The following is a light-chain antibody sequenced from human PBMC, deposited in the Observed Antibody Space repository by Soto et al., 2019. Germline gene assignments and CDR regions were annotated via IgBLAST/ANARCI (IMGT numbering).Light chain of an antibody. V-gene: IGKV3-20*01. Sequence: EIVLTQSPGTLSLSPGESATLSCRASQSVTNSRLAWYQQKPGQAPKVLIYGGSNRATGIPDRFSGSGSGTDFTLTISRLEPEDVAIYYCQQWSSSPRTFGQGTKLEIK. J-gene: IGKJ2*01. CDR1: QSVTNSR. CDR3: QQWSSSPRT. CDR2: GGS.